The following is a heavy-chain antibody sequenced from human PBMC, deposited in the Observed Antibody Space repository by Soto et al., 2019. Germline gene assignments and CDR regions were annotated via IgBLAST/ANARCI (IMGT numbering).Heavy chain of an antibody. V-gene: IGHV1-18*01. CDR2: IRPDSGST. D-gene: IGHD1-1*01. CDR3: ATDRSNNDY. CDR1: GDTFINYG. Sequence: ASVKVSCKASGDTFINYGISWVRQAPGQGLEWMGWIRPDSGSTDYALKLQGRVTMTTDTSTSTTYMELRSLRSDDTAVYYCATDRSNNDYWGQGTLVTVSS. J-gene: IGHJ4*02.